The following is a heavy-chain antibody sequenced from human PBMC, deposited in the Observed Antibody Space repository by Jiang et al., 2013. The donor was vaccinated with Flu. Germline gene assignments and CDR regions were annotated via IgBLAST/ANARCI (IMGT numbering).Heavy chain of an antibody. Sequence: VQLLESGGGLVQPGGSLRLSCAASGFTFSSYSMNWVRQAPGKGLEWVSYISSISSTIYYADSVKGRFTISRDNAKNSLYLQMNSLRAEDTAVYYCARDGSWELEDAFDIWGQGTMVTSLQ. V-gene: IGHV3-48*01. CDR2: ISSISSTI. CDR3: ARDGSWELEDAFDI. D-gene: IGHD1-26*01. CDR1: GFTFSSYS. J-gene: IGHJ3*02.